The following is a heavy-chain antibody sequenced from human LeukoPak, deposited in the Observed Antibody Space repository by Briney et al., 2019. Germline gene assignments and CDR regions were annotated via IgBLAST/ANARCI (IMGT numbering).Heavy chain of an antibody. V-gene: IGHV4-30-4*07. D-gene: IGHD3-22*01. CDR2: IYYSGST. Sequence: PSETLSLTCAVSGGSISSGGYSWSWIRQPPGEGLEWIGYIYYSGSTYYNPSLKSRVTISVDTSKNQFSLKLSSVTAADTAVYYCARAGYDSSGYYFDYWGQGTLVTVSS. CDR1: GGSISSGGYS. J-gene: IGHJ4*02. CDR3: ARAGYDSSGYYFDY.